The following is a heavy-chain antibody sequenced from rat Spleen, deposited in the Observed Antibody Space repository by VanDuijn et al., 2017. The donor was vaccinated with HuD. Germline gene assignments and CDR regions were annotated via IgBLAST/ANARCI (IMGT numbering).Heavy chain of an antibody. V-gene: IGHV5-25*01. CDR3: VRQDTSGYSNWFAY. Sequence: EVQLVESGGGLVQPGRSLKLSCAASGFTFSNFDMAWVRQAPTKGLEWVASISPSGVTYYRESVTGRFTVSRENARSTLYLLMDSLRSEDTATYYCVRQDTSGYSNWFAYWGQGTLVTVSS. CDR2: ISPSGVT. D-gene: IGHD4-3*01. J-gene: IGHJ3*01. CDR1: GFTFSNFD.